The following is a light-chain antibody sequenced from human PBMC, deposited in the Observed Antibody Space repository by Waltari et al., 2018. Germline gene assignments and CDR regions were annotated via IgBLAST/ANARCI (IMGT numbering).Light chain of an antibody. CDR2: TAS. V-gene: IGKV1-39*01. CDR1: PIINTF. CDR3: QQSFRIPYT. Sequence: DIQMTQSPSSLSASVGDRVTITCRASPIINTFLNWYQQKPGEAPKLLIFTASRMQGGVPSRFSGSGSGTEFSLTISSLQPDDFATYFCQQSFRIPYTFGQGTNLDI. J-gene: IGKJ2*01.